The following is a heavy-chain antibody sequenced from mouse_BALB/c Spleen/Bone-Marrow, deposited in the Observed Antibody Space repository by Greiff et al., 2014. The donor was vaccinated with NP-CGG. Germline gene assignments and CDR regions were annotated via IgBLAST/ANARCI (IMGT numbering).Heavy chain of an antibody. V-gene: IGHV5-6*01. D-gene: IGHD4-1*01. CDR3: ASQTGTWFAY. J-gene: IGHJ3*01. CDR1: GFTFSTYG. Sequence: VQLKESGGDLVRSGGSLKLSCAASGFTFSTYGMSWVRQTPDKRLEWVATISSGGDYTYYPDSVKGRFTISRDNAKNTLYLQMSSLKSEDTAMYYCASQTGTWFAYWGQGTLVTVSA. CDR2: ISSGGDYT.